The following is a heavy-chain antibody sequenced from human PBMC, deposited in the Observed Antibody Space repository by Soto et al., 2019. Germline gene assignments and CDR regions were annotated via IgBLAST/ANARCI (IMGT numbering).Heavy chain of an antibody. J-gene: IGHJ5*02. D-gene: IGHD2-21*02. CDR1: GLTFNRYW. Sequence: GGSLRLSCAASGLTFNRYWMHWVRHAPGKGLVWVSHINTDGSNTNYADSVKGRFTISRDNAKSTLFLQMNSLRDEDTAVYYCAREFCSGGDCYTYYFDPWGQGIPVTVSS. CDR3: AREFCSGGDCYTYYFDP. V-gene: IGHV3-74*01. CDR2: INTDGSNT.